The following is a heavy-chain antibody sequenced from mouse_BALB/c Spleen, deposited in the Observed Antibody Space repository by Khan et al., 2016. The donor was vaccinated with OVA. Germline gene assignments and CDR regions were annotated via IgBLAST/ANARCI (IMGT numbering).Heavy chain of an antibody. CDR3: ESEVGRYYAMDY. J-gene: IGHJ4*01. D-gene: IGHD1-3*01. Sequence: EVQLQESGPGLVKPSQSLSLTCTVTGYSITRDYAWNWIRQSPGNKLEWMGYISNSGSASYNPSLQSRISITRDTSNNQFFLQLNSVNQKDTATYYCESEVGRYYAMDYWGQGTSVTVSS. CDR1: GYSITRDYA. CDR2: ISNSGSA. V-gene: IGHV3-2*02.